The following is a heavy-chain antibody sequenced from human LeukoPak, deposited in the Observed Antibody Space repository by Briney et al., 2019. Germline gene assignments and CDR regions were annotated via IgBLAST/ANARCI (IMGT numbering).Heavy chain of an antibody. CDR3: ASTYDSSGYYHY. J-gene: IGHJ4*02. Sequence: SETLSLTCAVYGGSFSGYYWSWIRQPPGKGLEWIGEINHSGSTNYNPSLKSRVTISVDTSKNQFSLKLSSVTAADTAVYYCASTYDSSGYYHYWGQGTLVTVSS. V-gene: IGHV4-34*01. CDR1: GGSFSGYY. D-gene: IGHD3-22*01. CDR2: INHSGST.